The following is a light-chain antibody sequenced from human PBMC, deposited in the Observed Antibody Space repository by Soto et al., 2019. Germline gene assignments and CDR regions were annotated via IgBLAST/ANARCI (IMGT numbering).Light chain of an antibody. CDR1: QSISSY. CDR2: AAS. V-gene: IGKV1-39*01. CDR3: QQSYSTPLT. J-gene: IGKJ4*01. Sequence: DIQMTQSPCYMSASVGDRVTITCRASQSISSYLNWYQQKPGKAPKLLIYAASNLQSGVPPRCSGSGSCTDFTLTISSLQPEDFSTYYCQQSYSTPLTFGGGTKVEIK.